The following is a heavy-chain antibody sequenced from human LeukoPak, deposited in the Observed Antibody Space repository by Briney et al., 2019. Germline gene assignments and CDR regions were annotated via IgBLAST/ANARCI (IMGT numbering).Heavy chain of an antibody. D-gene: IGHD3-3*01. J-gene: IGHJ4*02. CDR3: ARAYYDFWSGARRFGSFDY. Sequence: SETLSLTCTVSGGSISSSSYYWGWIRQPPGKGLEWIGSIYYSGSTYYNPSLKSRVTISVDTSKNQFSLKLSSVTAADTAVYYCARAYYDFWSGARRFGSFDYWGQGTLVTVSS. CDR1: GGSISSSSYY. CDR2: IYYSGST. V-gene: IGHV4-39*01.